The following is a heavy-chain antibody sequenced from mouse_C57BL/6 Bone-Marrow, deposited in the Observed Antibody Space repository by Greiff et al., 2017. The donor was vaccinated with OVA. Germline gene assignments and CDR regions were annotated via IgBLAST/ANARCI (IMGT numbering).Heavy chain of an antibody. V-gene: IGHV1-55*01. CDR3: AREGYDYAMDY. J-gene: IGHJ4*01. CDR2: IYPGSGST. D-gene: IGHD2-2*01. CDR1: GYTFTSYW. Sequence: QVQLKQPGAELVKPGASVKMSCKASGYTFTSYWITWVKQRPGQGLEWIGDIYPGSGSTNYNEKFKSKATLTVDTSSSTAYMQLSSLTSEDSAVYYCAREGYDYAMDYWGQGTSVTVSS.